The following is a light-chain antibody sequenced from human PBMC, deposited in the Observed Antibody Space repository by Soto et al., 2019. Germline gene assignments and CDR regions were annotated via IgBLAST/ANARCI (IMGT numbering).Light chain of an antibody. CDR2: KAS. CDR1: QSIRTW. V-gene: IGKV1-5*03. CDR3: QQYNSYSSWT. J-gene: IGKJ1*01. Sequence: DIQMTQSPSALSASVGDRVTITCRASQSIRTWLAWYQQKPGKAPKLLIYKASSLESGVPSRFSGSGSGTEFPLTISSLQPDDFATYYCQQYNSYSSWTFGQGTKVEVK.